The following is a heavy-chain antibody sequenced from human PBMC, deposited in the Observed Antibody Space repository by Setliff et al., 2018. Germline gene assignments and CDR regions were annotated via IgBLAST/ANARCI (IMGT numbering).Heavy chain of an antibody. V-gene: IGHV4-39*01. D-gene: IGHD5-18*01. CDR1: GDSISNSDYY. CDR3: ARHATSPARYWGLGDTYDPYCLDS. J-gene: IGHJ4*02. Sequence: SETLSLTCIVAGDSISNSDYYWGWIRQPPGKGLEWIGTISYSGITYYNPSLRSRVTISVDTSTNLLSLMLSSVTAADTAVYYCARHATSPARYWGLGDTYDPYCLDSWGQGTLVTVSS. CDR2: ISYSGIT.